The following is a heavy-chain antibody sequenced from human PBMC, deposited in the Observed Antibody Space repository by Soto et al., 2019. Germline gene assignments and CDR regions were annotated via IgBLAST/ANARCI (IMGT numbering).Heavy chain of an antibody. J-gene: IGHJ6*02. CDR3: AKRLYYDFWSGPALPYYYYGMDV. D-gene: IGHD3-3*01. CDR1: GYTFTSYG. CDR2: ISAYNGNT. Sequence: ASVKVSCKASGYTFTSYGISWVRQAPGQGLEWMGWISAYNGNTNYAQKLQGRVTMTTDTSTSTAYMELRSLRSDDTAVYYCAKRLYYDFWSGPALPYYYYGMDVWGQGTTVTVSS. V-gene: IGHV1-18*01.